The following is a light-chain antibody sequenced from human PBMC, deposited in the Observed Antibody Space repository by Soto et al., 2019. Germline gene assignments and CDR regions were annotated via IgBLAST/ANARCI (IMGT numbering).Light chain of an antibody. V-gene: IGKV3-15*01. J-gene: IGKJ4*01. CDR3: QQYNSWPPLT. CDR1: QSVYNN. CDR2: DAS. Sequence: ETVMTQSPATLSVSPGERATLSCRATQSVYNNLAWYQQKPGQAPRLLIYDASTRATGVPARFRGSGSGTDFTLTISSLQSEDSAVNYCQQYNSWPPLTFGGGTKIEI.